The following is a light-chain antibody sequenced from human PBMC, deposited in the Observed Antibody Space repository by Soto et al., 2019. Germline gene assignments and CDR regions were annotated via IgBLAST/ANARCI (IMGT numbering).Light chain of an antibody. V-gene: IGKV2-30*01. Sequence: DVVLTQSPLSLPVNFGQPASISCRSSKSLVYSDRNTHLSWFHQRPGQSPRRLIYSVSSRYTGVPERFSGSGSGTDFTLAISRVEAEDVGIYFCPQSTHWPRTFGLGTRVEVK. CDR1: KSLVYSDRNTH. J-gene: IGKJ1*01. CDR3: PQSTHWPRT. CDR2: SVS.